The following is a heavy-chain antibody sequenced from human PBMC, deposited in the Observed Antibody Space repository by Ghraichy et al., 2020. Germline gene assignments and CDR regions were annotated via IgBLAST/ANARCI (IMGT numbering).Heavy chain of an antibody. CDR2: IYYSGST. D-gene: IGHD4/OR15-4a*01. V-gene: IGHV4-59*01. CDR1: GGSISSYY. Sequence: LSCTVSGGSISSYYWSWTRQPPGKGLEWIGYIYYSGSTNYTPSLKSRVTMSVDTSKNQFSLKLSSVTAADTGIYYCAGAPNTYYFDYWGQGILVTVSS. CDR3: AGAPNTYYFDY. J-gene: IGHJ4*02.